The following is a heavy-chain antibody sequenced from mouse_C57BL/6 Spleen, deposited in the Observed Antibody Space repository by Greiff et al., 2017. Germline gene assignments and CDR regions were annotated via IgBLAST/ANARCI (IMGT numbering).Heavy chain of an antibody. Sequence: QVQLKQPGTELVKPGASVKLSCKASGYTFTSYWMNWVKQRPGQGLEWIGNINPSNGGTNYNEKFKSKATLTVDKSSSTAYMQLSSLTSEDSAVYYCARYDGNYYSMDYWGQGTSVTVSS. D-gene: IGHD2-3*01. CDR3: ARYDGNYYSMDY. CDR1: GYTFTSYW. V-gene: IGHV1-53*01. CDR2: INPSNGGT. J-gene: IGHJ4*01.